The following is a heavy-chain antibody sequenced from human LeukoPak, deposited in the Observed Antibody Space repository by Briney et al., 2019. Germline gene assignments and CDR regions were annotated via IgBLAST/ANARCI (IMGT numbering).Heavy chain of an antibody. CDR2: INSDGSST. CDR1: GFTFSSYW. CDR3: ARGYSYGYGPYYFDY. Sequence: GGSLRLSCAASGFTFSSYWMHWVRQAPGKGLVWVSRINSDGSSTTYADSVKGRFTISRDNAKNTLYLQMNSLRAEDTAVYYCARGYSYGYGPYYFDYWGQGTLVTVSS. J-gene: IGHJ4*02. D-gene: IGHD5-18*01. V-gene: IGHV3-74*01.